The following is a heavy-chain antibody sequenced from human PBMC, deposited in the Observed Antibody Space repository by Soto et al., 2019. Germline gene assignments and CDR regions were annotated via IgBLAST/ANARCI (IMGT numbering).Heavy chain of an antibody. CDR3: ARVTFTPNWFDS. D-gene: IGHD3-16*01. CDR2: VYYRGSI. CDR1: GDSISSPDYY. Sequence: LSLTCTVSGDSISSPDYYWSWIRQAPGKGLELIGYVYYRGSIYYTPSFESRVSISIDTSKNQFSLRLTSVTAADSAVYFCARVTFTPNWFDSWGQGILVTVSS. J-gene: IGHJ5*01. V-gene: IGHV4-30-4*01.